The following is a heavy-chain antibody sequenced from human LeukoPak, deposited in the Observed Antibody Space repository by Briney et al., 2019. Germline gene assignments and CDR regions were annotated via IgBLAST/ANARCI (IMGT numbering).Heavy chain of an antibody. Sequence: SETLSLTCTVSGGSISSYYWSWIRQPPGKGLEWIGYIYYSGSTNYNPTLKSRVTISADTSKNQFSLKMYSVTAADTAVYYCAREIAEARKASYYYDMDVWGQGTTVTVSS. D-gene: IGHD6-19*01. J-gene: IGHJ6*02. CDR1: GGSISSYY. CDR3: AREIAEARKASYYYDMDV. V-gene: IGHV4-59*01. CDR2: IYYSGST.